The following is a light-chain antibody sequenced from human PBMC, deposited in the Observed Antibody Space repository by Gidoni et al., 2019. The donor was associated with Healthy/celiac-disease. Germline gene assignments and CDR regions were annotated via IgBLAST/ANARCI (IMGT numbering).Light chain of an antibody. CDR1: TVGDKY. J-gene: IGLJ2*01. V-gene: IGLV3-1*01. Sequence: SYELTQPTSVSVSPGQTASITCSGDTVGDKYACWYQQKPGQSPVLVIYQDSKRPSGIPERFSGSNSGNTATLTISGTQAMDEADYYCQAWDSSTVVFGGGTKLTVL. CDR2: QDS. CDR3: QAWDSSTVV.